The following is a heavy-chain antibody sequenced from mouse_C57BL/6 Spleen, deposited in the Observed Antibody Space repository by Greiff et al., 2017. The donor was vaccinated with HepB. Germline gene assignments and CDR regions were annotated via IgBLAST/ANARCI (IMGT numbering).Heavy chain of an antibody. CDR2: IDPSDSET. CDR1: GYTFTSYW. J-gene: IGHJ1*03. Sequence: VQLQQPGAELVRPGSSVKLSCKASGYTFTSYWMHWVKQRPIQGLEWIGNIDPSDSETHYNQKFKDKATLTVDKSSSTAYMQLSSLTSEDSAVYYCARRAKWGDFDVWGTGTTVTVSS. D-gene: IGHD1-3*01. V-gene: IGHV1-52*01. CDR3: ARRAKWGDFDV.